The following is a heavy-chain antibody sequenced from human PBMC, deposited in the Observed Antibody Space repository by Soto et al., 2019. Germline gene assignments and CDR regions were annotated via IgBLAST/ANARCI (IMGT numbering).Heavy chain of an antibody. CDR1: GGSISSYY. V-gene: IGHV4-4*07. CDR2: IYTSGST. CDR3: ARDSGSAAAGGFDY. J-gene: IGHJ4*02. D-gene: IGHD6-13*01. Sequence: PSETLSLTCTVSGGSISSYYWIWIRRPAGKGLEWIGRIYTSGSTNYNPSLKSRVTMSVDTSKNQFSLKLSSVTAADTAVYYCARDSGSAAAGGFDYWGQGTLVTVSS.